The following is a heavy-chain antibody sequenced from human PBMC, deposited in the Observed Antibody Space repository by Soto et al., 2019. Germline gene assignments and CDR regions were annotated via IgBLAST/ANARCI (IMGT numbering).Heavy chain of an antibody. V-gene: IGHV3-23*01. J-gene: IGHJ5*02. CDR1: GFTFSSYA. D-gene: IGHD2-15*01. CDR2: ISGSGGST. Sequence: GGSLRLSCAASGFTFSSYAMSWVRQAPGKGLEWVSAISGSGGSTYYADSVKGRFTISRDNSKNTLYLQMNSLRAEDTAVYYCAKLPNVVVAAYNWFDPWGQGTLVTVSS. CDR3: AKLPNVVVAAYNWFDP.